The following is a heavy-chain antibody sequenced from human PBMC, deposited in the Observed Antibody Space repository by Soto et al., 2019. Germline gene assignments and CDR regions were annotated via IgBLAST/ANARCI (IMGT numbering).Heavy chain of an antibody. CDR2: IIPIFGTA. D-gene: IGHD6-13*01. CDR3: LFDVAAAGTYYYYGMDV. CDR1: GGTFSSYA. V-gene: IGHV1-69*12. Sequence: QVQLVQSGAEVKKPGSSVKVSCKASGGTFSSYAISWVRQAPGQGLEWMGGIIPIFGTANYAQKFQGRVTITADESTSTAYMELSSLRSEDTAVYYCLFDVAAAGTYYYYGMDVWGQGTTVTVSS. J-gene: IGHJ6*02.